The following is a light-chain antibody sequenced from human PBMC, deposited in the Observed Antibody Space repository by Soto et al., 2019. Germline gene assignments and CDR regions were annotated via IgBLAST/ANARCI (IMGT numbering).Light chain of an antibody. CDR1: QGIRND. V-gene: IGKV1-6*01. J-gene: IGKJ4*01. CDR2: AAS. Sequence: QRTKSPTSLSASVGARVAITCRASQGIRNDLGWYQQKPGKAPKLLIYAASSLQSGVPSTFSGSGSGTDFTLTISSLQPEDFATYYCLQAYNYPLTFGGGTKVDIK. CDR3: LQAYNYPLT.